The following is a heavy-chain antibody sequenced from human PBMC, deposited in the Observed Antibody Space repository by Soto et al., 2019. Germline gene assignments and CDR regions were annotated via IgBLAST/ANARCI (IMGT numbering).Heavy chain of an antibody. D-gene: IGHD6-13*01. V-gene: IGHV4-59*06. CDR3: ARRHGQQLAYDYYYYMDV. Sequence: TSETLSLTCTVSGGSIRSYCWTWIRQHPGKGLEWIGYIYYSGSTYYNPSLKSRGTISVDTSKNQFSLKLSSVTAADTAVYYCARRHGQQLAYDYYYYMDVWGKGTTVTVS. CDR2: IYYSGST. CDR1: GGSIRSYC. J-gene: IGHJ6*03.